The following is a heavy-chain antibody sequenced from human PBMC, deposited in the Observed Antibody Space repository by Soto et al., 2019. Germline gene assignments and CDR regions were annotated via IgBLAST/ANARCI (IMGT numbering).Heavy chain of an antibody. Sequence: QVQLVESGGGVVQPGMSLRLSCGASRLTFSSYGMHWVRQAPGKGLEWVALISYDESKKYYADSAKGRFTSSRDNSKNTLHLQMDSMRAEDTAGYYGAKDRRRGRSGHDAFDMWGQGTMVTVSS. CDR1: RLTFSSYG. CDR3: AKDRRRGRSGHDAFDM. V-gene: IGHV3-30*18. D-gene: IGHD2-8*02. J-gene: IGHJ3*02. CDR2: ISYDESKK.